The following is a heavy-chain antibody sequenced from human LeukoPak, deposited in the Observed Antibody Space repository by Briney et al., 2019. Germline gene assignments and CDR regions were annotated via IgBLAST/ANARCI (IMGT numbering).Heavy chain of an antibody. D-gene: IGHD2/OR15-2a*01. CDR2: LSISGSTI. CDR3: GRGRIEY. J-gene: IGHJ4*02. Sequence: PGGSLRLSCAASVFTFSRYEMNWVPQARGRGLEWGSYLSISGSTIHYTDSVRGRFTISRDNAKNTLYLHMETLRDPDTPAYYSGRGRIEYWGQGALVTVSS. CDR1: VFTFSRYE. V-gene: IGHV3-48*03.